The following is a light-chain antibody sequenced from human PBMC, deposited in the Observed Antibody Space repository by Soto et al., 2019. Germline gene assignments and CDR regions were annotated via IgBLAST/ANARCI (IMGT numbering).Light chain of an antibody. J-gene: IGKJ5*01. CDR3: QQRSNWPSIT. CDR2: DAS. Sequence: EIVLTQSPATLSLSAWERSTLSFRASQSVSSYLAWYQQKPGQAPRLLIYDASNRATGIPARFSGSGSGTDFTLTINSLEPEDSAVYYCQQRSNWPSITFGQGTRLEIK. V-gene: IGKV3-11*01. CDR1: QSVSSY.